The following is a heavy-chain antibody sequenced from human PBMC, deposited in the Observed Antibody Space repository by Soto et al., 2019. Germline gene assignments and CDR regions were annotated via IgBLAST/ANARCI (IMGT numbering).Heavy chain of an antibody. CDR3: ARITRSPNSGYFDY. CDR2: IYYTGST. Sequence: QVQLQESGPGLVKPSETLSLTCTVSGDSMSSYYWSWFRQPPGKGLEWVGYIYYTGSTNYNPSLKSRVTXXVXTXXNQFSLLLSSVTAADTAVYYCARITRSPNSGYFDYWGQGALVTVSS. D-gene: IGHD7-27*01. V-gene: IGHV4-59*01. J-gene: IGHJ4*02. CDR1: GDSMSSYY.